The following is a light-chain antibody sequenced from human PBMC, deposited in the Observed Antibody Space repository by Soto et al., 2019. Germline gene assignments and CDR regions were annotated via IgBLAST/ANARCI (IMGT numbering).Light chain of an antibody. CDR3: VLYMGSGTVV. V-gene: IGLV8-61*01. CDR1: SGSVSTSYY. CDR2: STN. J-gene: IGLJ2*01. Sequence: QTVVTQEPSFSVSPGGTVTLTCGLSSGSVSTSYYPSWYQQTPGQAPRTLIYSTNTRYSGVPDRFSGSILGNKAALTITGAQADDESDYYCVLYMGSGTVVFGGGTKLTVL.